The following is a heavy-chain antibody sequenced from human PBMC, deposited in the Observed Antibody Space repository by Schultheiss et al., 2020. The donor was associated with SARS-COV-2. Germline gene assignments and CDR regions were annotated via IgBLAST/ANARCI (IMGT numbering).Heavy chain of an antibody. CDR3: ARDRRSYGMDV. Sequence: GGSLRLSCAASGFTFSDHYMDWVRQAPGKGLEWVGRTRNKANSYTTEYAASVKGRFTISRDDSKNSLYLQMNSLKTEDTAVYYCARDRRSYGMDVWGQGTTVTVSS. CDR1: GFTFSDHY. V-gene: IGHV3-72*01. J-gene: IGHJ6*02. CDR2: TRNKANSYTT.